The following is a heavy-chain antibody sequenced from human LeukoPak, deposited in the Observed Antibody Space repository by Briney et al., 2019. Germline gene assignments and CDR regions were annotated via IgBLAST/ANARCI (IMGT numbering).Heavy chain of an antibody. CDR2: ISGSGGSR. CDR1: GFTFSSYA. Sequence: GGSLRLSCAASGFTFSSYAMSWVRQAPGKGLEWVSAISGSGGSRYYADSVKGRFTISRDNSKNTLYLQMNSLRAEDTAVYYCAKDTYGDYEYYFDYWGQGTLVTVSS. D-gene: IGHD4-17*01. J-gene: IGHJ4*02. CDR3: AKDTYGDYEYYFDY. V-gene: IGHV3-23*01.